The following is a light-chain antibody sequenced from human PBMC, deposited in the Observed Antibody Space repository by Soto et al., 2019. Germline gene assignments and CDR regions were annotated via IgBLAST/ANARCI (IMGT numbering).Light chain of an antibody. CDR3: QQYGSSPEIT. CDR1: QSVSSSY. V-gene: IGKV3-20*01. CDR2: GAS. J-gene: IGKJ3*01. Sequence: EIVLTQSPGTLSLSPGERATLSCRASQSVSSSYLAWYQQKPGQAPSLRIYGASSRATGIPDRFSGSGSGTDFTLTISRLEPEDFVVYYCQQYGSSPEITFGPGTKVDIK.